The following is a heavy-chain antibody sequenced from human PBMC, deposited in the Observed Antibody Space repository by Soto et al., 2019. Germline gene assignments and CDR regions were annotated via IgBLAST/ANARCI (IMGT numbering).Heavy chain of an antibody. CDR3: TYHYYDSSGSPEPDP. V-gene: IGHV3-30-3*01. CDR1: GFTFSSYA. CDR2: ISYDGSNK. Sequence: GGSLRLSCAASGFTFSSYAMHWVRQAPGKGLEWVAVISYDGSNKYYADSVKGRFTISRDNSKNTLYLQMNSLRAEDTAVYYCTYHYYDSSGSPEPDPWGQGTLVTVSS. D-gene: IGHD3-22*01. J-gene: IGHJ5*02.